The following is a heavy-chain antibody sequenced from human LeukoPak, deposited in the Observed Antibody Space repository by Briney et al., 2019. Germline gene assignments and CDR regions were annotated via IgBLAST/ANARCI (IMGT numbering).Heavy chain of an antibody. J-gene: IGHJ4*02. CDR1: GFTFSSYS. V-gene: IGHV3-21*01. D-gene: IGHD3-22*01. CDR2: ISSSSSYI. CDR3: ASWAATYYYDSSGIPPDY. Sequence: GGSLRLSCAASGFTFSSYSMNWVRQAPGKGLEWVSSISSSSSYIYYADSVKGRFTISRDNAKNSLYLQMDSLRAEDTAVYYCASWAATYYYDSSGIPPDYWGQGTLVTVSS.